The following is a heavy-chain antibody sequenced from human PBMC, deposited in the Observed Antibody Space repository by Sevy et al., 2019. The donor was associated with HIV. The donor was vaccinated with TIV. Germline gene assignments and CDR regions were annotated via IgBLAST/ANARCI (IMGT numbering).Heavy chain of an antibody. CDR2: VTSDGTT. CDR1: GLTLTTTG. V-gene: IGHV3-23*01. CDR3: AGGDTTMITDLDY. J-gene: IGHJ4*02. Sequence: GGSLRLSCAASGLTLTTTGMSWVRQAPGKGLEWVAGVTSDGTTYYAESVRDRFTVSRDNSKNTLYLQLNSLGADDTAVFYCAGGDTTMITDLDYWGQGTLVTVSS. D-gene: IGHD3-16*01.